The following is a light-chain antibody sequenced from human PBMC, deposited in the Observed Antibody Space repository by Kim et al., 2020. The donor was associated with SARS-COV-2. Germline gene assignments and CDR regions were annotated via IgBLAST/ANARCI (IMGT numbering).Light chain of an antibody. J-gene: IGLJ2*01. CDR3: AVWDDSLSGVV. CDR2: RDD. Sequence: QSVLTQPPSASGTPGQRVTITCSGIRSSIGCNSVNWNQQLPGTAPKHLIYRDDERPLGVPDRVSGSNSGASASVAISGLQSEDEADYYCAVWDDSLSGVVVGGATQLTVL. V-gene: IGLV1-44*01. CDR1: RSSIGCNS.